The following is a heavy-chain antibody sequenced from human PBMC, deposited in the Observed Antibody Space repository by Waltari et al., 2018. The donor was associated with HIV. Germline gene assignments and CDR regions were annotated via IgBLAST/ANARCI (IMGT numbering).Heavy chain of an antibody. CDR1: GYTFTGYY. CDR3: AREGARMTTMIYYYYGMDV. J-gene: IGHJ6*02. V-gene: IGHV1-2*06. CDR2: INPNSGGT. Sequence: VQLVQSGAAVTKPGASVKVSCQAPGYTFTGYYMQWLRQAPGQGLEWMGRINPNSGGTNDAQQFQGRVTMTRDTSISTAYMELSRLRSDDTAVYYCAREGARMTTMIYYYYGMDVWGQGTTVTVSS. D-gene: IGHD4-4*01.